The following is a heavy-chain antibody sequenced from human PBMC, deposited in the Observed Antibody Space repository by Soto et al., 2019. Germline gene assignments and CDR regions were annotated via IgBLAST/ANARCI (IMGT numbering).Heavy chain of an antibody. CDR3: AREIMAADHFDY. J-gene: IGHJ4*02. CDR2: VHYSGNT. V-gene: IGHV4-30-4*01. D-gene: IGHD6-13*01. CDR1: GGSIRSGDYY. Sequence: QIQLHESGPGLVKPSQTLSLTCTVSGGSIRSGDYYWSWIRQTPERGLEWCGYVHYSGNTFYQPSLKSRATIALDTSRNQFSLNLSSVTAADSAVYYCAREIMAADHFDYWGQGALVTVSS.